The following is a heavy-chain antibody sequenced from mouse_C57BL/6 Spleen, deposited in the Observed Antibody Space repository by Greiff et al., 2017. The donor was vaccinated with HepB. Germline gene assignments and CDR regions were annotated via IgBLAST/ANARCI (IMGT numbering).Heavy chain of an antibody. J-gene: IGHJ2*01. CDR3: TRVTVGDYFDY. CDR1: GFTFSSYA. Sequence: EVKVEESGEGLVKPGGSLKLSCAASGFTFSSYAMSWVRQTPEKRLEWVAYISSGGDYIYYADTVKGRFTISRDNARNTLYLQMSSLKSEDTAMYYCTRVTVGDYFDYWGQGTTLTVSS. CDR2: ISSGGDYI. D-gene: IGHD1-1*01. V-gene: IGHV5-9-1*02.